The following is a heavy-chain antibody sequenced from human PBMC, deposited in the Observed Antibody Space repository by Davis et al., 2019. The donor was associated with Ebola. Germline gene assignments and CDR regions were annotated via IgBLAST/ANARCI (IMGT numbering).Heavy chain of an antibody. V-gene: IGHV1-18*01. D-gene: IGHD2-21*02. CDR2: ISAYNGNT. J-gene: IGHJ6*04. CDR1: GYTFKNYA. CDR3: ARVRYCGGDCSRHYYYGMDV. Sequence: ASVKVSCKASGYTFKNYAISWVRQAPGQGLEWMGWISAYNGNTNYAQILQGRVTMTTDTSTTTAYMELTSLRSDDTAVYYCARVRYCGGDCSRHYYYGMDVWGKGTTVTVSS.